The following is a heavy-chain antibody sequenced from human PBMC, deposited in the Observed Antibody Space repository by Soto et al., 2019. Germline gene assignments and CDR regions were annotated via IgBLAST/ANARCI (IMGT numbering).Heavy chain of an antibody. J-gene: IGHJ4*02. CDR1: GYTFTSYA. CDR3: ATPQDYDECLDS. Sequence: ASVKVSCKASGYTFTSYAMHWVRQAPGQRLEWMGWINAGNGNTKYSQKFQGRVTMTRDTPGNTAYLELNSLISEDTAVYYCATPQDYDECLDSWGQGTLVTVSS. V-gene: IGHV1-3*01. D-gene: IGHD3-22*01. CDR2: INAGNGNT.